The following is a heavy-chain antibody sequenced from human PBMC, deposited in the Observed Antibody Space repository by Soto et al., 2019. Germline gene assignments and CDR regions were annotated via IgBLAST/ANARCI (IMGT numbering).Heavy chain of an antibody. V-gene: IGHV3-53*01. D-gene: IGHD6-19*01. CDR3: ARDFGRYSSGSLSH. J-gene: IGHJ4*02. Sequence: GGSLILSCSASGFTVSGSYMSWVRQAPGRGLEWVSVIYIGGNTYYADSVKGRFTISRDNSKNKLYLQMNGLRAEDTAVYYCARDFGRYSSGSLSHWGQGTLVTVSS. CDR1: GFTVSGSY. CDR2: IYIGGNT.